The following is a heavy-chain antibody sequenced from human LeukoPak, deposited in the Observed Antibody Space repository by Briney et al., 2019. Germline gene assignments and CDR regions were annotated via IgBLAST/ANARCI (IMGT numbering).Heavy chain of an antibody. CDR2: ISAYNGNT. CDR1: GYTFTSYG. CDR3: ARVGHNLMPVVPAASGFWFDP. D-gene: IGHD2-2*01. V-gene: IGHV1-18*01. J-gene: IGHJ5*02. Sequence: ASVKVSCKASGYTFTSYGISWVRQAPGQGLEWMGWISAYNGNTNYAQKLQGRVTMTTDTSTSTAYMELRSLRSDDTAVYYCARVGHNLMPVVPAASGFWFDPWGQGTLVTVSS.